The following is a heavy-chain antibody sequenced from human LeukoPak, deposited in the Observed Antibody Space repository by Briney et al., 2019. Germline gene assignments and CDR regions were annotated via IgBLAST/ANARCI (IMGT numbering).Heavy chain of an antibody. CDR1: GFIFSNAW. V-gene: IGHV3-15*01. CDR2: IKSKTDGGTT. CDR3: TTEPPDGLYRYGLDY. D-gene: IGHD5-18*01. J-gene: IGHJ4*02. Sequence: GGSLRLSCAASGFIFSNAWMSWVRQAPGKGLEWVGRIKSKTDGGTTDYAAPVKGRFTISRDDPKNTLYLQMNSLKTEDTAVYYCTTEPPDGLYRYGLDYWGQGTLVTVSS.